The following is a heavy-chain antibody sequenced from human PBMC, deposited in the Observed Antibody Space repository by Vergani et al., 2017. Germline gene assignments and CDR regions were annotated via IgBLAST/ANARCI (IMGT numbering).Heavy chain of an antibody. CDR1: GYTFTSYG. CDR2: IIPIFGTA. CDR3: ARDRRDGYADY. V-gene: IGHV1-69*13. Sequence: QVQLVQSGAEVKKPWASVKVSCKASGYTFTSYGISWVRQAPGQGLEWMGGIIPIFGTANYAQKFQGRVTITADESTSTAYMELSSLRSEDTAVYYCARDRRDGYADYWGQGTLVTVSS. D-gene: IGHD5-24*01. J-gene: IGHJ4*02.